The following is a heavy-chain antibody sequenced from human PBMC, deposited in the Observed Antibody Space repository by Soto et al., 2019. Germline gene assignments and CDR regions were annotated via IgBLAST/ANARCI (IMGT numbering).Heavy chain of an antibody. Sequence: EVQLVESGGGLVQPGGSLRLSCAASGFTVSSNYMSWVRQAPGKGLEWVSVIYSGGSTYYADSVKGRFTISRDNSKNTLYLQMNSLSGEDTAVYDGAGGGNYDYVWGGYREDAFDIWGQGTMVTVSS. CDR1: GFTVSSNY. V-gene: IGHV3-66*01. D-gene: IGHD3-16*02. CDR3: AGGGNYDYVWGGYREDAFDI. J-gene: IGHJ3*02. CDR2: IYSGGST.